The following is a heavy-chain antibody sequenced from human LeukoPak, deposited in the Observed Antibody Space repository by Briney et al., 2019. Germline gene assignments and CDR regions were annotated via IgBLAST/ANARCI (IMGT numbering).Heavy chain of an antibody. CDR3: VTSPLYYYDSRGYSDY. D-gene: IGHD3-22*01. CDR1: GYTFTDYY. Sequence: GASVKVSCKASGYTFTDYYIHWVRQAPGQGLEWMGRINPDSGGTNYAQKFQGRVTMTRDTSISTAYMGLSRLRSDDTAVYYCVTSPLYYYDSRGYSDYWGQGTLVTVSS. V-gene: IGHV1-2*06. CDR2: INPDSGGT. J-gene: IGHJ4*02.